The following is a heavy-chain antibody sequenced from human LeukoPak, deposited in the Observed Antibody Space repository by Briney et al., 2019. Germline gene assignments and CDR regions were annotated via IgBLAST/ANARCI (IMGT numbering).Heavy chain of an antibody. CDR1: GGSFSGYY. CDR3: ARMAAAGNGY. CDR2: INHSGST. V-gene: IGHV4-34*01. D-gene: IGHD6-13*01. J-gene: IGHJ4*02. Sequence: SETLSLTCAVYGGSFSGYYWSWIRQPPGKGLEWIGEINHSGSTNYNPSLKSRVTISVDTSKNQFSLKLSSVTAADTAVYYCARMAAAGNGYWGQGTLVTVSS.